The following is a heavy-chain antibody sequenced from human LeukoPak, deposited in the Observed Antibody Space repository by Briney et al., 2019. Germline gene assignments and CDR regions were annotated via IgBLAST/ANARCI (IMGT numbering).Heavy chain of an antibody. D-gene: IGHD3-10*01. CDR1: GGTFSRYA. Sequence: ASVKVSCKASGGTFSRYAMSGVRQAPGQGLEWMGGIIPIFGTANYAQKFQGRVKITAGESTSTAYMELSSLRSEDTAVYYCARVQVRGSGSYYNGGDYWGQGTLVTVSS. J-gene: IGHJ4*02. V-gene: IGHV1-69*13. CDR2: IIPIFGTA. CDR3: ARVQVRGSGSYYNGGDY.